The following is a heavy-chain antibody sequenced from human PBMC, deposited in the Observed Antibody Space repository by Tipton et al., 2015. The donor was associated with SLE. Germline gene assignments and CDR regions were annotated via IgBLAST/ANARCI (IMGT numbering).Heavy chain of an antibody. D-gene: IGHD3-22*01. V-gene: IGHV4-39*07. CDR3: AREGSGDSSGYYYDY. CDR2: IYYSGST. Sequence: TLSLTCTVSGGSIRSSSYYWGWIRQPPGKGLEWIGSIYYSGSTNYNPSLKSRVTISVDTSKNQFSLKLSSVTAADTAVYYCAREGSGDSSGYYYDYWGQGTLVTVSS. J-gene: IGHJ4*02. CDR1: GGSIRSSSYY.